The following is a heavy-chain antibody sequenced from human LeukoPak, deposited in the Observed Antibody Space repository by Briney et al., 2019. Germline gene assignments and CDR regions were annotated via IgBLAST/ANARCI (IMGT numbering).Heavy chain of an antibody. D-gene: IGHD2-2*01. J-gene: IGHJ4*02. V-gene: IGHV3-74*01. CDR1: GFTFNNYF. CDR3: VNLGYCTTSSCQP. Sequence: GGSLRLSCAASGFTFNNYFMHWVRQAPGKGLVWVSRITSDGSGTNYADSVKGRFTISRDNAKNTLYLQMNSLRVEDTAVYYSVNLGYCTTSSCQPWGQGTLVTVSS. CDR2: ITSDGSGT.